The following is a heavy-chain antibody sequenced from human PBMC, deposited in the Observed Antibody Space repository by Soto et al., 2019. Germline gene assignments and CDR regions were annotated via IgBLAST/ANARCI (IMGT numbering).Heavy chain of an antibody. CDR3: ARVNQLAPKRNAFDI. J-gene: IGHJ3*02. V-gene: IGHV4-59*01. CDR2: VHYSGGT. D-gene: IGHD2-2*01. Sequence: SETLSLTCTVSGDSITSFFWSWVRQPPGKGLEWIGYVHYSGGTNYNPSLKSRLTMSVDTSKNHFSLRLDSVTAADTAVYYCARVNQLAPKRNAFDIWGQGTMVTVSS. CDR1: GDSITSFF.